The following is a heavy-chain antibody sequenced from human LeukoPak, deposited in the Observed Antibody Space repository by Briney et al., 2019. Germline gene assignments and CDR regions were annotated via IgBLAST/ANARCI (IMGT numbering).Heavy chain of an antibody. CDR2: ITNTSSII. CDR1: GFTFSAYS. V-gene: IGHV3-48*04. J-gene: IGHJ4*02. D-gene: IGHD3-16*02. Sequence: GGSLRLSCAASGFTFSAYSMNWVRQAPGKGLEWVSYITNTSSIIYYADSVKVRFTVSRDNAKNSLYLQMNSLRAEDTAVYYCARGDDYVWGSYRYGSFDYWGQGTLVTVSS. CDR3: ARGDDYVWGSYRYGSFDY.